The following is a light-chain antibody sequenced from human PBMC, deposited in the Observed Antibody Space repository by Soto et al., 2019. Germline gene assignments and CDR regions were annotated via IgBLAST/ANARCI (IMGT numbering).Light chain of an antibody. CDR2: GAS. V-gene: IGKV3-20*01. Sequence: EIVLTQSPGTLSLSPGERATLSCRASQSFSSSYLAWYQQKPGQAPRLLIYGASSRATGIPDRFSGSGSGTDFTLTISRLEPGDFAVYYCQQYGSSPPITFGQGTRLEIK. J-gene: IGKJ5*01. CDR1: QSFSSSY. CDR3: QQYGSSPPIT.